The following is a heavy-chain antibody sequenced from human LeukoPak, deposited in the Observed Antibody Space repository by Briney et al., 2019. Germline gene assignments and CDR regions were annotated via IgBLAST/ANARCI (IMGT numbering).Heavy chain of an antibody. J-gene: IGHJ4*02. D-gene: IGHD2-2*01. CDR3: ARSVRSPAAKHYFDY. V-gene: IGHV3-11*01. Sequence: GGSLRLSCAASGFTFSDYYMSWIRQAPGKGLEWVSYISSSGSTIYYADSVKGRFTISRDNAKNSLYLQMNSLRAEDTAVYSCARSVRSPAAKHYFDYWGQGTLVTVSS. CDR1: GFTFSDYY. CDR2: ISSSGSTI.